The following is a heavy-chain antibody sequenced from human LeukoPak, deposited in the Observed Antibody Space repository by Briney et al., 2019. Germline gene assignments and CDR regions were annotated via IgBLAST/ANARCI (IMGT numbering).Heavy chain of an antibody. CDR1: GYTFTSYY. Sequence: ASVKVSCKASGYTFTSYYMHWVRQAPGQGLEWMGIINPSGGSTSYAQKFHGRVTMTRDMATSTDYMELSSLRSEDTAVYYCARDNSVGDTAWWFDPWGQGTLVTVSS. J-gene: IGHJ5*02. V-gene: IGHV1-46*01. D-gene: IGHD1-26*01. CDR3: ARDNSVGDTAWWFDP. CDR2: INPSGGST.